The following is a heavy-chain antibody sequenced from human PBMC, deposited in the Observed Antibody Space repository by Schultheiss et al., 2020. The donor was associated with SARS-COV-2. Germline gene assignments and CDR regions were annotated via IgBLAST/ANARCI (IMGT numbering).Heavy chain of an antibody. CDR1: GGSISSSSYY. J-gene: IGHJ4*02. V-gene: IGHV4-39*07. D-gene: IGHD2-2*01. Sequence: GSLRLSCTVSGGSISSSSYYWSWIRQPPGKGLEWIGEINHSGSTNYNPSLKSRVTISVDTSKNQFSLKLSSVTAADTAVYYCASTVDPIVVVPTATWGYWGQGTLVTVSS. CDR2: INHSGST. CDR3: ASTVDPIVVVPTATWGY.